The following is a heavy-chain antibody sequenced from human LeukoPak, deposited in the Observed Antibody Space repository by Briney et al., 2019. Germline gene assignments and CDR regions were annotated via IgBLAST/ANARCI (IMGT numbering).Heavy chain of an antibody. CDR1: GMSFNVYE. CDR2: ISSDGFRK. Sequence: PGGSLRLSCAASGMSFNVYEMYWVRQSPGKGLEWVALISSDGFRKNYADSVKGRFTISRDNSKNTLYLQMNSLRAEDTAVYYCARDRAAYCGGDCYSGVGYWGQGTLVTVSS. CDR3: ARDRAAYCGGDCYSGVGY. V-gene: IGHV3-30-3*01. D-gene: IGHD2-21*02. J-gene: IGHJ4*02.